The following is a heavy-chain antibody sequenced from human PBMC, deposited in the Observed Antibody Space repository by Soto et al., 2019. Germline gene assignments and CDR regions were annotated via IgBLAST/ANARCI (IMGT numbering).Heavy chain of an antibody. D-gene: IGHD1-26*01. CDR1: GFTFKTHA. CDR3: GKDVGDYVPYYYGVDV. CDR2: IAYDGHEK. Sequence: QVQLVESGGGVVQPGTSLRLSCAASGFTFKTHAMHWVRQAPGKGLEWMAVIAYDGHEKFYADSVKGRFTISRDNSKNALYLQINTLRNEDTAVYYCGKDVGDYVPYYYGVDVWGQGTTVTVSS. V-gene: IGHV3-30*18. J-gene: IGHJ6*02.